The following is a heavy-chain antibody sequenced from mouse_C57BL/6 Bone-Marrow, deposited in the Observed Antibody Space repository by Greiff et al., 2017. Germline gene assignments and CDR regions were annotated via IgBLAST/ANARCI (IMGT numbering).Heavy chain of an antibody. J-gene: IGHJ3*01. CDR2: IDPSDSYT. CDR1: GYTFTSYW. CDR3: ARSMIRERGFAY. V-gene: IGHV1-50*01. Sequence: QVQLKQPGAELVKPGASVKLSCKASGYTFTSYWMQWVKQRPGQGLEWIGEIDPSDSYTNYNQKFKGKATLTVDTSSSTAYMQLRSLTSEDSAVYYCARSMIRERGFAYWGQGTLVTVSA. D-gene: IGHD2-3*01.